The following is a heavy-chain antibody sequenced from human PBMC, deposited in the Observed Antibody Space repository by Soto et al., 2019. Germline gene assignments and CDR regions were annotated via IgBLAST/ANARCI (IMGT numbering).Heavy chain of an antibody. V-gene: IGHV4-39*01. J-gene: IGHJ5*02. CDR2: IYHTGNA. CDR3: ARDFFDSSDYTTNWFDP. Sequence: SETLSLTCSVSGDSISNSRFYWAWIRQPPAEGLEWIGSIYHTGNAYYNPSLESRVTISVDTSKNQFSLKLTSVTAADAALYYCARDFFDSSDYTTNWFDPWGQGTLVT. CDR1: GDSISNSRFY. D-gene: IGHD3-22*01.